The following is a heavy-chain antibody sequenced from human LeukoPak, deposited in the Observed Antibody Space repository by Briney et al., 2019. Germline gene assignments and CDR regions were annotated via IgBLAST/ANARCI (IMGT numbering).Heavy chain of an antibody. V-gene: IGHV3-23*01. Sequence: GGSLRLSCAASGFTFSSYAMSWVRQAPGKGLEWVSAISGSGGSTYYADSVKGRFTISRDNSKNTLYLQMNSLRAEDTAVYYCAKDHRGMVVAANDYWGQGTLVTVSS. CDR3: AKDHRGMVVAANDY. CDR2: ISGSGGST. CDR1: GFTFSSYA. D-gene: IGHD2-15*01. J-gene: IGHJ4*02.